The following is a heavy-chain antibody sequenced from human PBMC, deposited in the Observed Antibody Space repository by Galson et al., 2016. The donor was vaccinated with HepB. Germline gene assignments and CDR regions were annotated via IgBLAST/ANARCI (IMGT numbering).Heavy chain of an antibody. D-gene: IGHD4-17*01. J-gene: IGHJ4*02. CDR3: ALYGDYMPLCVFGN. CDR2: YDPENGET. Sequence: SVKVSCKVPGHSLTELSMHWVRQAPGKGLEWMGGYDPENGETVYAQMFQGRVTMTEDTSTDTAYMELSSLRSEDTALYYCALYGDYMPLCVFGNWGQGTLVTVSS. V-gene: IGHV1-24*01. CDR1: GHSLTELS.